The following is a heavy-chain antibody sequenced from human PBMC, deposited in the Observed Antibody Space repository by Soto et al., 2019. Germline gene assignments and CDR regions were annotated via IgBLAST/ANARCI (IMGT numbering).Heavy chain of an antibody. Sequence: QVQLQESGPGLVKPSETLSLTCTVSGGSISSYYWSWIRQPPGKGLEWIGYIYYSGSTNYNPSLKSRGTISVDTSKNQFSLKLSSVTAADTAVYYCARQEYSGDYLGYWGQGTLVTVSS. CDR3: ARQEYSGDYLGY. J-gene: IGHJ4*02. CDR1: GGSISSYY. D-gene: IGHD4-17*01. V-gene: IGHV4-59*08. CDR2: IYYSGST.